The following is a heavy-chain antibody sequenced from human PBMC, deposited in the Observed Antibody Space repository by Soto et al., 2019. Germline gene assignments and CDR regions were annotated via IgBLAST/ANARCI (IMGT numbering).Heavy chain of an antibody. D-gene: IGHD5-18*01. CDR2: IYYSGNT. CDR3: ARDRLMATAGTARHYFGLDV. Sequence: PSETLSLPGTVPGGSIRRGGYYWCWVRQNPRRGLEWIANIYYSGNTYYNPSLKSRLTKPVDTSKTQFSLTLSSVTAADTAVYYCARDRLMATAGTARHYFGLDVWGQGTTVTVSS. CDR1: GGSIRRGGYY. V-gene: IGHV4-31*03. J-gene: IGHJ6*02.